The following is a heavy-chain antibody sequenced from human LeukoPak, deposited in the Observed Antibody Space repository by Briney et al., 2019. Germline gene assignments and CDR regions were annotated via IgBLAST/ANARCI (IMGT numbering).Heavy chain of an antibody. V-gene: IGHV3-53*05. D-gene: IGHD3-22*01. CDR2: IYSGGST. Sequence: GGSLRLSCAASGFTVSSNYMSWVRQAPGKGLERVSVIYSGGSTYYADSVKGRFTISRDNSKNTLYLQMNSLRAEDTAVYYCAKDFSVYHYDSRVLDYWGQGTLVTVSS. CDR1: GFTVSSNY. J-gene: IGHJ4*02. CDR3: AKDFSVYHYDSRVLDY.